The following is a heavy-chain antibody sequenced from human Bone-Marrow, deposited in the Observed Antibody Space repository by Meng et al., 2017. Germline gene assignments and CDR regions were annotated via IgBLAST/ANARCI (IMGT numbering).Heavy chain of an antibody. CDR3: ARDRSSGWPIDY. V-gene: IGHV3-21*01. Sequence: EVERGGCGGGLVKPGRPRRLSCAAAGFTFSSYSMNWVRQAPGKGLEWVSSLSSSSSYIYYADSVKGRFTISRDNAKNSLYLQMNSLRAEDTAVYYCARDRSSGWPIDYWGQGSLVTVSS. D-gene: IGHD6-19*01. CDR2: LSSSSSYI. J-gene: IGHJ4*02. CDR1: GFTFSSYS.